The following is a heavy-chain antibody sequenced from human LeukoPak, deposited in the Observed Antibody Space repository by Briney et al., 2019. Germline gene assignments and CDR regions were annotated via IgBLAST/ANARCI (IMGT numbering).Heavy chain of an antibody. V-gene: IGHV3-30*15. CDR2: MSLDGSSM. CDR1: GFAFNTQA. Sequence: PGWSLRLSCVASGFAFNTQAMHWVRQAPGKGLEWLAVMSLDGSSMYYADSVRGRFTISRDNSKNTLFLQMSSLRVEDTAVYYCARDRGKLRYLDLWGQGTLLTVSS. J-gene: IGHJ4*02. CDR3: ARDRGKLRYLDL. D-gene: IGHD3-9*01.